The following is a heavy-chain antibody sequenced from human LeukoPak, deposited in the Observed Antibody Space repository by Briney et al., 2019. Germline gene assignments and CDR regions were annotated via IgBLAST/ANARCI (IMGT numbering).Heavy chain of an antibody. Sequence: PSETLSLTCTVSGGSISSHYWSWIRQPPGKGLEWIGYIYYTGSTNYNPSLKSRVTIAVDTSKNQFSLKLSSVSTADTAVYYCARSVVTLYWYFDLWGRGTLVTVSS. V-gene: IGHV4-59*11. CDR3: ARSVVTLYWYFDL. J-gene: IGHJ2*01. CDR1: GGSISSHY. D-gene: IGHD4-23*01. CDR2: IYYTGST.